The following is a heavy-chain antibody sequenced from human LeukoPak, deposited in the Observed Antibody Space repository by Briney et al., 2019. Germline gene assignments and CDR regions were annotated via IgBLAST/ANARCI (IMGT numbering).Heavy chain of an antibody. J-gene: IGHJ6*04. CDR3: ASIREDIAARVYSDV. CDR1: GGSITTDS. D-gene: IGHD6-6*01. CDR2: IYATGST. Sequence: SETLSLTCTVSGGSITTDSWSWIRQSSGKELEWIAYIYATGSTNYNPSLKSRVTISLDTSKNQFSLKLSSVTAADTAVYYCASIREDIAARVYSDVWGKGTTVTVSS. V-gene: IGHV4-4*09.